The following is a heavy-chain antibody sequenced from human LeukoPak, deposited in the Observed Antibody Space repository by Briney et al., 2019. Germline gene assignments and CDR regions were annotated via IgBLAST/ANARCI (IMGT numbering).Heavy chain of an antibody. D-gene: IGHD3-10*01. CDR2: ISAYNGNT. Sequence: ASVKVSCKASGYTFTSYGISWVRQAPGQRLEWMGWISAYNGNTNYAQKLQGRVTMTTDTSTSTAYMELRSLRSDDTAVYYCARVGYYGTGSYYILDYWGQGTLVTVSS. V-gene: IGHV1-18*01. CDR1: GYTFTSYG. J-gene: IGHJ4*02. CDR3: ARVGYYGTGSYYILDY.